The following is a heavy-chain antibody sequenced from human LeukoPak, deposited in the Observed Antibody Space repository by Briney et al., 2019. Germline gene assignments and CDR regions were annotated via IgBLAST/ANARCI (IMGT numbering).Heavy chain of an antibody. V-gene: IGHV3-73*01. CDR2: IRSKANSYTT. D-gene: IGHD3-22*01. J-gene: IGHJ4*02. Sequence: PGGSLRLSCAASGFTFSGSAMHWVRQASGKGLEWVGRIRSKANSYTTAYAASVKGRFTISRDDSKNTAYLQMNSLKTEDTAVYYCTRLSYYDSSGYYYDDYWGQGTLVTVSS. CDR3: TRLSYYDSSGYYYDDY. CDR1: GFTFSGSA.